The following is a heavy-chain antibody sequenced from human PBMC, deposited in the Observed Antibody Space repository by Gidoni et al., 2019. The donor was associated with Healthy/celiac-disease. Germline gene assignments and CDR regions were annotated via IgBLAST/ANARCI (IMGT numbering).Heavy chain of an antibody. D-gene: IGHD4-17*01. V-gene: IGHV3-23*01. CDR3: AKSYGDQLRGYWFDP. J-gene: IGHJ5*02. CDR1: GFTFSSYA. Sequence: EVQLLESGGGLVQPGGSLRLSCAASGFTFSSYAMGWVRQAPGKGLEWVSAISGSGGSTYYADSVKGRFTISRDNSKNTLYLQMNSLRAEDTAVYYCAKSYGDQLRGYWFDPWGQGTLVTVSS. CDR2: ISGSGGST.